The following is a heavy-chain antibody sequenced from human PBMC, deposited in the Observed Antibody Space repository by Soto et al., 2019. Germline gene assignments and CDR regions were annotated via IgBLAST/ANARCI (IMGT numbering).Heavy chain of an antibody. J-gene: IGHJ6*02. D-gene: IGHD3-3*01. V-gene: IGHV3-23*01. Sequence: LRLSCAASGFTFSGYAMSWVRQAPGKGLEWVSGISGSGGRTYYADSVKGRFTISRDNSKHTLYLQMNSLRAEDTAVYYCAKADDFWSGYHIYYYYGMDVWGQGTTVTVSS. CDR1: GFTFSGYA. CDR3: AKADDFWSGYHIYYYYGMDV. CDR2: ISGSGGRT.